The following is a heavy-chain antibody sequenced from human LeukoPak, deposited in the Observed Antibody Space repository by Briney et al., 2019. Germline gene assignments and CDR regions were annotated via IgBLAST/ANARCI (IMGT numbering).Heavy chain of an antibody. CDR3: ARDSITGTTYWFDP. CDR2: ISSSSSYI. D-gene: IGHD1-7*01. CDR1: GFTFSSYS. Sequence: PGGSLRLSCAASGFTFSSYSMNWVRQAPGKGLEWVSSISSSSSYIYYADSVKGRFTISRDNAKNSLYLQMNSLRAEDTAVYYCARDSITGTTYWFDPWGQGTLVTVSS. V-gene: IGHV3-21*01. J-gene: IGHJ5*02.